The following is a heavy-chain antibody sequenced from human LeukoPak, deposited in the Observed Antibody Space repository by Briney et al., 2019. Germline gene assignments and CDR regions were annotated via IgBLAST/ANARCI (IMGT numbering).Heavy chain of an antibody. CDR2: IDPAACDSYT. CDR1: GYSFTSYW. V-gene: IGHV5-10-1*01. Sequence: HGESLKISCKGSGYSFTSYWISWVGQMTGKGLEWMGRIDPAACDSYTNYNPSFHGHVTISADKSITTAYMQWSSLKASDTGMYYCARLVYHGDYVDYWGQGTLVTVSS. D-gene: IGHD4-17*01. CDR3: ARLVYHGDYVDY. J-gene: IGHJ4*02.